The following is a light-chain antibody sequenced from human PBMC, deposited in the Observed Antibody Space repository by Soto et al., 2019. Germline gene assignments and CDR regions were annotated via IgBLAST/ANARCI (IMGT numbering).Light chain of an antibody. CDR1: SGSIASNY. J-gene: IGLJ1*01. CDR3: QSYDSSNPCV. Sequence: NFMLTQPHSVSESPGKTVTISCTGSSGSIASNYMQWYQQRPGSAPTTVIYEDNQRPSGVPDRFSGSIDSSSNSASLTISGLKTEDEAAYYCQSYDSSNPCVFGTGTTLTVL. V-gene: IGLV6-57*02. CDR2: EDN.